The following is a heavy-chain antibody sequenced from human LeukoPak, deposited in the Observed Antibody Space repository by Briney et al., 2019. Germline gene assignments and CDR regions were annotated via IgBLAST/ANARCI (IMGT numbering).Heavy chain of an antibody. CDR3: ARVYGDYLSY. Sequence: GGSLRLSCAASGFTFSSYEMNWVRQAPGKGLEWVSYISSSGSTIYYADSVKGRFTITRDNAKNSLYLQMNSLGGEDTAVYCCARVYGDYLSYWGQGTLVTVS. J-gene: IGHJ4*02. D-gene: IGHD4-17*01. CDR2: ISSSGSTI. CDR1: GFTFSSYE. V-gene: IGHV3-48*03.